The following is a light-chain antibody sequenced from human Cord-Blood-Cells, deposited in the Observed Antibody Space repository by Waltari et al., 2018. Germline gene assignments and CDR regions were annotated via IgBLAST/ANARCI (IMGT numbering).Light chain of an antibody. V-gene: IGLV3-25*03. CDR2: KDS. CDR1: ALPKQY. J-gene: IGLJ1*01. Sequence: QPPSVSVSPGQTARITCSGDALPKQYAYWYQQKPGQAPVLVIYKDSERPSGIPERFSGSSSGTTVTLTISGVQAEDEADYYCQSADSSGTYVFGTGTKVTVL. CDR3: QSADSSGTYV.